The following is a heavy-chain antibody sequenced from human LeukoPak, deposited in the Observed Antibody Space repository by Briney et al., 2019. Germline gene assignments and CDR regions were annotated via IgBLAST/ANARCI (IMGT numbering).Heavy chain of an antibody. CDR1: GFTFSSYS. Sequence: NPGGSLRLSCAASGFTFSSYSMNWVRQAPGKGLEWVSYISSSRSYIYYADSVKGRFTISRDNAKNSLFLQMNSLRAEDTAVYYCVRGWELTNFDYWGQGTLVTVSS. CDR3: VRGWELTNFDY. D-gene: IGHD1-26*01. CDR2: ISSSRSYI. V-gene: IGHV3-21*01. J-gene: IGHJ4*01.